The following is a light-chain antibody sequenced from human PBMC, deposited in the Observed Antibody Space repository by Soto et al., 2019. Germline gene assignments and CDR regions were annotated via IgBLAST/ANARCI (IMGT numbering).Light chain of an antibody. J-gene: IGLJ2*01. Sequence: QSVLTQSPSASASLGASVKLTCTLSSGHSNYAIAWHQQQPEKGLRYLMKLNRDGSHSKGDGIPNRFSGSSSGAERYLTISSLQSEDEADYYCQTWGTGIVIFGGGTKVTVL. CDR1: SGHSNYA. CDR2: LNRDGSH. CDR3: QTWGTGIVI. V-gene: IGLV4-69*01.